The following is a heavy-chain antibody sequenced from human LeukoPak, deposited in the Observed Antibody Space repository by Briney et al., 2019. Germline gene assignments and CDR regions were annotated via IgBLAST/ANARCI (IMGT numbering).Heavy chain of an antibody. V-gene: IGHV3-7*01. Sequence: PGGSLRLSCAASGFTFSSYWMSWVRQAPGKGMEWVANIKQDGSEKNYVDSVKGRFTISRDNAKNSRYLQMNSLRAEDTAVYYCARDRRDYDYIWGTDHYFDYWGQGTLVTVSS. CDR2: IKQDGSEK. J-gene: IGHJ4*02. CDR1: GFTFSSYW. D-gene: IGHD3-16*01. CDR3: ARDRRDYDYIWGTDHYFDY.